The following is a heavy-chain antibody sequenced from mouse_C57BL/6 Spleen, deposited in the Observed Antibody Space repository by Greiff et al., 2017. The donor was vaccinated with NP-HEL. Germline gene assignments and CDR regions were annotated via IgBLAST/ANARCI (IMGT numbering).Heavy chain of an antibody. D-gene: IGHD1-1*01. V-gene: IGHV5-17*01. J-gene: IGHJ4*01. CDR3: ARTTVYCSSSYGYAMDY. CDR1: GFTFSDYG. CDR2: ISRGSSTI. Sequence: EVQLVESGGGLVKPGGSLKLSCAASGFTFSDYGMHWVRQAPEKGLEWVAYISRGSSTIYYADTVKGRFTISRDNAENTLFLQMTSLRSEDTAMYYCARTTVYCSSSYGYAMDYWGQGTSVTVSS.